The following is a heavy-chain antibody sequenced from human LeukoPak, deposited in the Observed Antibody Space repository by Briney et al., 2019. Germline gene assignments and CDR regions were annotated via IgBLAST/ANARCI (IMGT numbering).Heavy chain of an antibody. V-gene: IGHV3-23*01. CDR2: ISGSGGST. J-gene: IGHJ4*02. D-gene: IGHD3-10*01. CDR1: GFTFSSYG. CDR3: AKDALWFGEREIPYYFDY. Sequence: GGSLRLSRAAPGFTFSSYGMSWVRQAPGKGLEWVSAISGSGGSTYYADSVKGRFTISRDNSKNTLYLQMNSLRAEDTAVYYCAKDALWFGEREIPYYFDYWGQGTLVTVSS.